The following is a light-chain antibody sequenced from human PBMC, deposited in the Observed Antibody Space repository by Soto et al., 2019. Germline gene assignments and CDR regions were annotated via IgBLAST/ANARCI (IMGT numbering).Light chain of an antibody. CDR3: QQYGSSPIT. Sequence: EMVLTTPPGTLSLSPGERATLSCRASQSVSSSYLAWYQQKPGQAHRLLIYGASSRATGIPDRFSGSGSGTDFTLTISRLEPEEFAVYYCQQYGSSPITVGQGTRLEI. CDR1: QSVSSSY. V-gene: IGKV3-20*01. J-gene: IGKJ5*01. CDR2: GAS.